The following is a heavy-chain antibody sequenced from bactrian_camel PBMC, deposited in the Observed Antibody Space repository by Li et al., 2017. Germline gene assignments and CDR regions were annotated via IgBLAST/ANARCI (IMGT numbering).Heavy chain of an antibody. CDR1: GYRYSTYC. CDR3: AADWGLRCPDEYNY. J-gene: IGHJ4*01. CDR2: IDSDGGT. Sequence: HVQLVESGGGSVQAGESLRLSCIVSGYRYSTYCMGWFRQVPGNEREPLASIDSDGGTSVADSVKGRFTISQDNAKNTLYLQMNSLKPEDTAMYYCAADWGLRCPDEYNYWGQGTQVTVS. V-gene: IGHV3S53*01. D-gene: IGHD5*01.